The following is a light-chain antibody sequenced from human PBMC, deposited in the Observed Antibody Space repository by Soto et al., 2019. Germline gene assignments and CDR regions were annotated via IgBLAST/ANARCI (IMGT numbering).Light chain of an antibody. CDR1: SSDVGGYNY. V-gene: IGLV2-8*01. J-gene: IGLJ3*02. Sequence: QTVVTQPPSASGSPGQSVTISCTGTSSDVGGYNYVSWYQQHPGKAPKLMIYEVTKRPSGVPDRFSGSKSGNTASLTVSGLQAEDEADYYCSTHADSYNWVFGGGTKLTVL. CDR2: EVT. CDR3: STHADSYNWV.